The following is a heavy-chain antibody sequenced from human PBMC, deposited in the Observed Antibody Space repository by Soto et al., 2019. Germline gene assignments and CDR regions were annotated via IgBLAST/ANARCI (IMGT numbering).Heavy chain of an antibody. CDR3: ARRPIMITFGGVIAHDY. Sequence: VESLKISCNGSGYSFTSYWISWVRQMPWKGLEWMGRIDPSDSYINYSPSFQGHVTISADKSISTAYLQWSSLKASDTAMYYCARRPIMITFGGVIAHDYWGQGTLVTVSS. D-gene: IGHD3-16*02. J-gene: IGHJ4*02. CDR2: IDPSDSYI. CDR1: GYSFTSYW. V-gene: IGHV5-10-1*01.